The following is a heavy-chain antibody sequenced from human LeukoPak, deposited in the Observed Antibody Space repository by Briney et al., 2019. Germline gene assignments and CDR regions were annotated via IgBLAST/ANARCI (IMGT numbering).Heavy chain of an antibody. CDR2: IIPILGTA. Sequence: SVKVSCKASGGTFSSYAISWVRQAPGQGLEWMGGIIPILGTANYAQKFQGRVTITADESTSTAYMELSSLRSEDTAVYYCASSGEPRVYYYYYGMDVWGQGTTVTVS. D-gene: IGHD2-21*01. J-gene: IGHJ6*02. CDR1: GGTFSSYA. CDR3: ASSGEPRVYYYYYGMDV. V-gene: IGHV1-69*13.